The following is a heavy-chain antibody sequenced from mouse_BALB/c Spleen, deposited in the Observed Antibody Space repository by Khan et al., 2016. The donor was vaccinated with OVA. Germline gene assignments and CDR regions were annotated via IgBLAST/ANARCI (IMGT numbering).Heavy chain of an antibody. J-gene: IGHJ3*01. CDR2: INPSTGYT. CDR3: ARRGVYGIFAY. D-gene: IGHD2-1*01. Sequence: QVQLQQSGAELAKPGASVKMSCKASGYTFTTYWMHWVKQRPGQGLDWIGYINPSTGYTEYNQKFKDKATLTADKCSSTAYMQLNSLTSEDSAVYYCARRGVYGIFAYWGQGTLVTVSA. V-gene: IGHV1-7*01. CDR1: GYTFTTYW.